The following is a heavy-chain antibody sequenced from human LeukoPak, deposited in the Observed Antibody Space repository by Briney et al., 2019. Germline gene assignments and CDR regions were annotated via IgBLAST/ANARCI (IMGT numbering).Heavy chain of an antibody. CDR3: ASSGWYEGGVY. CDR2: IYYTGST. D-gene: IGHD6-19*01. V-gene: IGHV4-39*01. J-gene: IGHJ4*02. Sequence: SETLSLTCTVSGYSISSSNYYWGWIRQPPGKGLEWICNIYYTGSTYYHPSLNSRVTISVDTCKDQFSLRMNCVTAADTAVYYCASSGWYEGGVYWGQGTLVTVSS. CDR1: GYSISSSNYY.